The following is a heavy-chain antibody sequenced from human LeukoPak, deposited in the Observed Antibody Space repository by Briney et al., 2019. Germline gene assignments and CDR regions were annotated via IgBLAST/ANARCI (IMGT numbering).Heavy chain of an antibody. CDR3: ATRYYYDSGSYSSFDY. J-gene: IGHJ4*02. V-gene: IGHV5-51*01. CDR2: IYPGDSDT. CDR1: GYRFTDYW. Sequence: GESLKISCKGSGYRFTDYWIGWVRQMPGKGLEWMGIIYPGDSDTRYSPSFQGQVTISADKSISTAYLQWSSLKASDTAMYYCATRYYYDSGSYSSFDYWGQGTLVTVSS. D-gene: IGHD3-10*01.